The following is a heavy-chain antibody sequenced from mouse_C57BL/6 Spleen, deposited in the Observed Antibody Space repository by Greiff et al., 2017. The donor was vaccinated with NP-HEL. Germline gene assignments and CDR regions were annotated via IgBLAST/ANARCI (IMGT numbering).Heavy chain of an antibody. D-gene: IGHD2-2*01. CDR3: ARSDYGYSAWFAY. V-gene: IGHV1-20*01. J-gene: IGHJ3*01. Sequence: VQLQQSGPELVKPGASVKISCKASGYSFTGYFMNWVMQSHGKSLEWIGRINPYNGDTFYNQKFKGKATLTVDKSSSTAHMELRSLTSEDSAVYYCARSDYGYSAWFAYWGQGTLVTVSA. CDR2: INPYNGDT. CDR1: GYSFTGYF.